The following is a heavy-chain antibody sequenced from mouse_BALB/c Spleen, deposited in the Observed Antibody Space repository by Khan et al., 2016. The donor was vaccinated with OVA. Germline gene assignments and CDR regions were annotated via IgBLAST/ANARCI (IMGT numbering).Heavy chain of an antibody. V-gene: IGHV2-6-5*01. CDR2: IWGGGST. J-gene: IGHJ4*01. CDR1: GFSLSDYG. CDR3: AKGVWSYYYTLDY. Sequence: VELVESGPGLVAPSQNLSITCTVSGFSLSDYGVSWIRQPPGKGLEWLGVIWGGGSTYYNSALKSRLSISKDNSKSQVFLKMSSLQSDDTAMCYCAKGVWSYYYTLDYWGQGTSVTVSS.